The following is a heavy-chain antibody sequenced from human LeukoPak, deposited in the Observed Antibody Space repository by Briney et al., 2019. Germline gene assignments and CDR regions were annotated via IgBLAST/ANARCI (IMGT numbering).Heavy chain of an antibody. CDR3: AREGDGYYFDY. Sequence: GGPLRLSCEASGFTFSSYWMSWVRQAPGKGLEWVAHIKEDESDEYYVDSVRGRFTASRDNAKNSVNLQMNSLRAEDTAVYYCAREGDGYYFDYWGQGTLVTVSS. D-gene: IGHD3-10*01. CDR2: IKEDESDE. V-gene: IGHV3-7*01. CDR1: GFTFSSYW. J-gene: IGHJ4*02.